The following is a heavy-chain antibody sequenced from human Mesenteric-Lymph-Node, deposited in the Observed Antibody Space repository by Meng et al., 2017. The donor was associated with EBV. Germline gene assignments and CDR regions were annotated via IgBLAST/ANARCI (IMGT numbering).Heavy chain of an antibody. V-gene: IGHV4-39*07. D-gene: IGHD1-7*01. CDR2: IFHSGTI. J-gene: IGHJ1*01. CDR1: GDCIGGRDYY. Sequence: LRGPDPCLVQPSEALALTCTFSGDCIGGRDYYWGWSRESPGNGLGLIGSIFHSGTIDYNPSLQGRLTMAVDTSKNQFSLKLTSVTAADTAVYFCARVSEISGTWLDCWGQGTLVTVSS. CDR3: ARVSEISGTWLDC.